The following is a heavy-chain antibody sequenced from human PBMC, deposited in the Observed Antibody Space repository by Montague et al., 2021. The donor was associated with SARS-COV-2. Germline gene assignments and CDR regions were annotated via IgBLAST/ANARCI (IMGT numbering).Heavy chain of an antibody. J-gene: IGHJ5*02. D-gene: IGHD3-10*01. CDR2: IYSSGST. CDR3: ARQILTMVRGVPRNWFDP. CDR1: GFTVSSNY. V-gene: IGHV3-66*04. Sequence: YLSLSCSASGFTVSSNYMTWVRQAPGKGLEWVSLIYSSGSTFYADSVQGRFTISRDNSNNTLYLHMNSLRAEDTAAYYCARQILTMVRGVPRNWFDPWGQGTLVTVSS.